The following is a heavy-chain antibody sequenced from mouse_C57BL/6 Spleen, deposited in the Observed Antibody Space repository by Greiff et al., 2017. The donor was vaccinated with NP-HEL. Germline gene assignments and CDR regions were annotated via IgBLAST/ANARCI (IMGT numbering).Heavy chain of an antibody. CDR2: ISSGSSTI. CDR3: ARRYYGSSYGAMAY. D-gene: IGHD1-1*01. V-gene: IGHV5-17*01. J-gene: IGHJ4*01. Sequence: DVKLVESGGGLVKPGGSLKLSCAASGFTFSDYGMHWVRQAPEKGLEWVAYISSGSSTIYYADTVKGRFTITRDNAKNTLFLQMTSLRSEDTAMYYCARRYYGSSYGAMAYWGQGTSVTVSS. CDR1: GFTFSDYG.